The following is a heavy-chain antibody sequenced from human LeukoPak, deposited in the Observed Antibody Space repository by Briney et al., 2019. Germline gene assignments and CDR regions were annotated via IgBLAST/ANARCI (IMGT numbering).Heavy chain of an antibody. CDR2: VNWRSGST. V-gene: IGHV3-20*01. J-gene: IGHJ4*02. D-gene: IGHD1-26*01. CDR1: GFTFEEYG. Sequence: PGGSLRLPCTTSGFTFEEYGMSWVRQVPGKGLEWVSTVNWRSGSTGYADSVKGRFTISRDNVRKTLFLQMNSMRDEDTALYHCVRGQTKVGSPHADWGQGTLVIVSS. CDR3: VRGQTKVGSPHAD.